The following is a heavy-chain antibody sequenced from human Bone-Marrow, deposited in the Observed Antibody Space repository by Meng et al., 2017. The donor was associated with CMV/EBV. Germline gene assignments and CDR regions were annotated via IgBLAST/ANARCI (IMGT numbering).Heavy chain of an antibody. V-gene: IGHV3-74*01. J-gene: IGHJ3*02. D-gene: IGHD2-8*01. CDR3: ASTKKWRGVGVFDI. CDR2: INSDGRST. CDR1: GFTFSSYW. Sequence: GESLKISCAASGFTFSSYWMHWVRQAPGEGLVCVSSINSDGRSTLYAESVKGRFTISRDNAKQTLYMQMNRVRPEDTAVYYCASTKKWRGVGVFDIWGQGTMVTVSS.